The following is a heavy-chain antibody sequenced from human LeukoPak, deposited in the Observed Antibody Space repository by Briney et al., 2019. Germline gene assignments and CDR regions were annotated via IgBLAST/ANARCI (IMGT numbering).Heavy chain of an antibody. CDR2: IYHSGST. V-gene: IGHV4-38-2*02. Sequence: PSETLSLTCTVSGYSISSGYYWGWIRQPPGKGLEWIGSIYHSGSTYYNPSLKSRVTISVDTSKNQFSLKLSSVTAADTAVYYCARVGGDYGSGEEGAFDIWGQGTMVTVSS. CDR3: ARVGGDYGSGEEGAFDI. J-gene: IGHJ3*02. D-gene: IGHD3-10*01. CDR1: GYSISSGYY.